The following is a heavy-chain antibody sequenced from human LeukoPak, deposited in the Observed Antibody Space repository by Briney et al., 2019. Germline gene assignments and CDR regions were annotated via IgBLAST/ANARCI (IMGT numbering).Heavy chain of an antibody. CDR3: ARDSPSDLYDSSGSYQSDAFDI. D-gene: IGHD3-22*01. CDR1: GGSISSGDYY. Sequence: SGTLSLTCAVSGGSISSGDYYWSWIRQPPGKGLEWIGYIYYSGSTYYNPSLKSRVTISVDTSKNQFSLKLSSVTAADTAVYYCARDSPSDLYDSSGSYQSDAFDIWGQGTMVTVSS. CDR2: IYYSGST. V-gene: IGHV4-30-4*01. J-gene: IGHJ3*02.